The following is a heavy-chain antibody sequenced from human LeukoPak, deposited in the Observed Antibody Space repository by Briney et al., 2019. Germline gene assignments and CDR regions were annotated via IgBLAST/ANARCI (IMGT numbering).Heavy chain of an antibody. D-gene: IGHD2-15*01. Sequence: GASVKVSCKASGYTFTSYGISWVRQAPGQGLEWMGWISAYNGNTNYAQKLQGRVTMTTDTSTSTAYMELRSLRSDDTAVYYCARDCSGGSCYSPEDYYGMDVWGQGTTVTVSS. CDR3: ARDCSGGSCYSPEDYYGMDV. V-gene: IGHV1-18*01. CDR2: ISAYNGNT. CDR1: GYTFTSYG. J-gene: IGHJ6*02.